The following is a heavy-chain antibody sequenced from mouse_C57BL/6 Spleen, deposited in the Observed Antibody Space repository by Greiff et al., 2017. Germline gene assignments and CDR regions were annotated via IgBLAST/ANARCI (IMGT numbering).Heavy chain of an antibody. J-gene: IGHJ4*01. D-gene: IGHD5-1*01. Sequence: QVHVKQPGAELVKPGASVKMSCKASGYTFTSYWITWVKQRPGQGLEWIGDIYPGSGSTNYNEKFKSKATLTVDTSSSTAYMQLSSLTSEDSAVYYCARWGTYYYAMDYWGQGTSVTVSS. V-gene: IGHV1-55*01. CDR3: ARWGTYYYAMDY. CDR1: GYTFTSYW. CDR2: IYPGSGST.